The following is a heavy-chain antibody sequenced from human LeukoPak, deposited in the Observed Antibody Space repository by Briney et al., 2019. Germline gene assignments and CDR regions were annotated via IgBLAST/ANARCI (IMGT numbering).Heavy chain of an antibody. CDR2: ICPTSSDR. CDR3: ATETNGRHYDY. D-gene: IGHD1-14*01. V-gene: IGHV3-21*05. J-gene: IGHJ4*02. CDR1: GLTFSTSG. Sequence: PGGSLRLSCTPSGLTFSTSGFNWVPQAPGEGREWVAYICPTSSDRYHEDSIKGRFTISRDNANNFLYLQMNSLKAEDTAVYYCATETNGRHYDYWGQGTLLTVSS.